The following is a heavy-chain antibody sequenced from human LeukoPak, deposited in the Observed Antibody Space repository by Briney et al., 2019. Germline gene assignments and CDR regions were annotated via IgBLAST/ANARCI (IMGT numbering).Heavy chain of an antibody. CDR2: IYHSGST. CDR1: GYSISSGYY. D-gene: IGHD2-2*02. CDR3: ARGRDWRGIVVVPAAIGRWFDP. V-gene: IGHV4-38-2*01. Sequence: SETLSLTCAVSGYSISSGYYWGWIRQPPGKGLEWIGSIYHSGSTYYNPSLKSRVTISVDTSKNQFSLKLSSVTAADTAVYYCARGRDWRGIVVVPAAIGRWFDPWGQGTLVTVSS. J-gene: IGHJ5*02.